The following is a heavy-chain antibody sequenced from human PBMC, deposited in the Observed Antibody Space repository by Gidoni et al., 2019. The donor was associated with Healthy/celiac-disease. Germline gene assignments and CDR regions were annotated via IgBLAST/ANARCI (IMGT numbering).Heavy chain of an antibody. CDR1: GGSNSSDY. D-gene: IGHD2-2*01. Sequence: QVQLQESGPGLVKPSETLSLTCTVSGGSNSSDYWSWIRQPPGKGLEWIGYIYYRGSTNYNPSLKSRVTISVDTSKTQFSLKLSSVTAADTAVYYCARVEDIVVVDAFDIWGQGTMVTVSS. J-gene: IGHJ3*02. CDR3: ARVEDIVVVDAFDI. V-gene: IGHV4-59*01. CDR2: IYYRGST.